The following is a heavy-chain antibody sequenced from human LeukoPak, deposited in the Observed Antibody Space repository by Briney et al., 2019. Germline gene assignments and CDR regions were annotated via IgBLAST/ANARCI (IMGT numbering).Heavy chain of an antibody. D-gene: IGHD3-22*01. J-gene: IGHJ1*01. Sequence: SVKVSCKASGGTFSSYAISWVRQAPGQGLEWMGGIIPIFGTANYAQKFQSRVTITTDESTSTAYMELSSLRSEDTAVYYCARSVNYYYDSSGYQEEYFQHWGQGTLVTVSS. CDR1: GGTFSSYA. V-gene: IGHV1-69*05. CDR3: ARSVNYYYDSSGYQEEYFQH. CDR2: IIPIFGTA.